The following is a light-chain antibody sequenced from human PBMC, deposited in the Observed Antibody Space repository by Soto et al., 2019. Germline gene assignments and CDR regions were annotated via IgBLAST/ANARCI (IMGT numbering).Light chain of an antibody. CDR2: GAS. CDR1: QNIGKY. CDR3: QQSYNLPRT. J-gene: IGKJ2*01. V-gene: IGKV1-39*01. Sequence: DIQMTQSPSSLSASSGDRVTITCRASQNIGKYLILYQQKPGRPPKVLVYGASNLQSGVSSRFSGDGFGTEFSLTINSLRPEDFATYYCQQSYNLPRTFGQGTTLETK.